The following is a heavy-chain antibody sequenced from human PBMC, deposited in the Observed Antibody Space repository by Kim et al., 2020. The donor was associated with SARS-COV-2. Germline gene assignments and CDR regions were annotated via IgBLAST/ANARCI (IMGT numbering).Heavy chain of an antibody. V-gene: IGHV3-43*02. CDR1: GFTFDDYA. D-gene: IGHD6-13*01. CDR2: ISGDGGST. J-gene: IGHJ6*02. CDR3: AKSREYSSSWYTPNYYYGMDV. Sequence: GGSLRLSCAASGFTFDDYAMHWVRQAPGKGLEWVSLISGDGGSTYYADSVKGRFTISRDNSKNSLYLQMNSLRTEDTALYYCAKSREYSSSWYTPNYYYGMDVWGQGTTVTVSS.